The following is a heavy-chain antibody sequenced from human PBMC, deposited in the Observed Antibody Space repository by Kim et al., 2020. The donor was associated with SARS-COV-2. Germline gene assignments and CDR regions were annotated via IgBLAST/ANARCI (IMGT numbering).Heavy chain of an antibody. Sequence: ADSVKGWFTISRDNSRDTLYLQMNSLRAEDTDIYYCAKTRAYISSSGFDYWGQGTLVTVSS. V-gene: IGHV3-23*01. J-gene: IGHJ4*02. D-gene: IGHD6-6*01. CDR3: AKTRAYISSSGFDY.